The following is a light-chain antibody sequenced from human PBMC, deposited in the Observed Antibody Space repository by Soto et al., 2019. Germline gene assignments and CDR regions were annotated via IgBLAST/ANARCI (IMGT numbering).Light chain of an antibody. J-gene: IGLJ1*01. Sequence: QPVLTQPPSVSGAPGQRVTISCTGGSSDIGAGYDVHWYQQLPGTAPKLLIYANTNRPSGVPDRFSGSKSDTSASLAITGLQAEDEADYYCQSYDSSLSGSNVFGTGTKLTVL. CDR2: ANT. V-gene: IGLV1-40*01. CDR1: SSDIGAGYD. CDR3: QSYDSSLSGSNV.